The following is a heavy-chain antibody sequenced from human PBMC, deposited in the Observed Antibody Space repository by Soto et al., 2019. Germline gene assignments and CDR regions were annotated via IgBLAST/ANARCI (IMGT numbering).Heavy chain of an antibody. CDR3: AKPGIEAAPTGGFDY. CDR1: GVTFSRYG. CDR2: ISSGSDTT. J-gene: IGHJ4*02. V-gene: IGHV3-48*01. Sequence: GGSKRDSSVAAGVTFSRYGMNWVSKATGKGLEWASYISSGSDTTYYADSVKGRFTISRDNAKNSLFLQMNSLRAEDTAVYYCAKPGIEAAPTGGFDYWGQGALVTVSS. D-gene: IGHD6-13*01.